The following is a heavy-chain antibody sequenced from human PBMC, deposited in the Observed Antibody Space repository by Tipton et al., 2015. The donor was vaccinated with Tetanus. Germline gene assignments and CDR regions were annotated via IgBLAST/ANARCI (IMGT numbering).Heavy chain of an antibody. D-gene: IGHD2-21*02. CDR3: ATVGLVTASVKY. CDR2: IYYTGTT. V-gene: IGHV4-30-4*01. CDR1: GGSIISADHY. J-gene: IGHJ4*01. Sequence: TLSLTCTVSGGSIISADHYWSWIRQPPGKGLEWIGYIYYTGTTHYNPSLKSRVTISLDRSKNQFSLKLTSVTAADTAVYYCATVGLVTASVKYWGQGTLVTVSS.